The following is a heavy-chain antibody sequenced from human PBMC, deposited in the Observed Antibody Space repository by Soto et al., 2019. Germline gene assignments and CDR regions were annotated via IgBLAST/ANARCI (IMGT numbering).Heavy chain of an antibody. CDR1: GFTFSSYA. CDR3: ARGLDPAYCGGDCALGGVYYYYGMDV. D-gene: IGHD2-21*02. J-gene: IGHJ6*02. V-gene: IGHV3-30-3*01. CDR2: ISYDGSNK. Sequence: SLRLSCAASGFTFSSYAMHWVRQAPGKGLEWVAVISYDGSNKYYADSVKGRFTISRDNSKNTLYLQMNSLRAEDTAVYYCARGLDPAYCGGDCALGGVYYYYGMDVWGQGTTVTVSS.